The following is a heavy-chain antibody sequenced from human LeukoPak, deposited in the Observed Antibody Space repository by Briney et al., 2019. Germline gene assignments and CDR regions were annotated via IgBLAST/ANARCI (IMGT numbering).Heavy chain of an antibody. J-gene: IGHJ4*02. Sequence: PSETLSLTCTVSGGSISSYYWSWIRQPSGKGLEWIGSTYNSGSTNYNPSLKSRVTISVDTSKNQFSLKLSSVTAADTAVYYCARESSYYDYVWGSYRFFDYWGQGTLVTVSS. CDR3: ARESSYYDYVWGSYRFFDY. V-gene: IGHV4-59*01. CDR1: GGSISSYY. D-gene: IGHD3-16*02. CDR2: TYNSGST.